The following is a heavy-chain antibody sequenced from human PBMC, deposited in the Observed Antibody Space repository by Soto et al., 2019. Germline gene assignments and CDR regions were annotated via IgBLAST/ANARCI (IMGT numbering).Heavy chain of an antibody. D-gene: IGHD6-25*01. CDR2: IWYDGSNK. CDR1: GFTFSSYG. CDR3: ARDAPGSYYYYGMDV. Sequence: PVGSLRLSCAASGFTFSSYGMHWVRQARCKGLEWVAVIWYDGSNKYYADSVKGRFTISRDNSKNTLYLQMNSLRAEDTAVYYCARDAPGSYYYYGMDVWGQGTTVTVSS. V-gene: IGHV3-33*01. J-gene: IGHJ6*02.